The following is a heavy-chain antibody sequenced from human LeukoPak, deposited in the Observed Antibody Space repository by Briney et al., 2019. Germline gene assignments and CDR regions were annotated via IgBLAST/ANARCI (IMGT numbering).Heavy chain of an antibody. V-gene: IGHV4-34*01. D-gene: IGHD6-19*01. CDR2: INHSGST. J-gene: IGHJ4*02. Sequence: SETLSLTCAVYGGSFSGYYWSWIRQPPGKGLEWIGEINHSGSTNYNPSLKSRVTISVDTSKNQFSLKLGSVTAADTAVYYCANGFSSGWFFRTGLFYWGQGTLVTVSS. CDR1: GGSFSGYY. CDR3: ANGFSSGWFFRTGLFY.